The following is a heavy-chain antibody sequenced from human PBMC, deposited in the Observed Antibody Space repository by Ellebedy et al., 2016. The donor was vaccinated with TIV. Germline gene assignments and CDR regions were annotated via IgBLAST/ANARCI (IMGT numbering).Heavy chain of an antibody. J-gene: IGHJ6*02. V-gene: IGHV3-66*01. D-gene: IGHD4-17*01. Sequence: GESLKISCAVSGFTVSSNYMSWVRQAPGKGLEWVSVIYSGGSTYYADSLKVRFTISRDNSKNTLYLQMNSLRAEDTAVYYCARNLITRDYVLGYYYSYGMDVWGQGTTVTVSS. CDR1: GFTVSSNY. CDR2: IYSGGST. CDR3: ARNLITRDYVLGYYYSYGMDV.